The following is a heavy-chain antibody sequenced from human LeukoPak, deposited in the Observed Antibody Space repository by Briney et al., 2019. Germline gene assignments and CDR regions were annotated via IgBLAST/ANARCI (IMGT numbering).Heavy chain of an antibody. V-gene: IGHV3-7*03. CDR2: IKQDGTER. CDR1: GFTFSSYS. D-gene: IGHD1-14*01. Sequence: GGSLRLSCAASGFTFSSYSMNWARQAPGKGLEWVANIKQDGTERYYVDSVKGRFTISRDNAKNSLYLQMNSLRAEDTALYYCARGTISSFDPWGQGTLVTVSS. J-gene: IGHJ5*02. CDR3: ARGTISSFDP.